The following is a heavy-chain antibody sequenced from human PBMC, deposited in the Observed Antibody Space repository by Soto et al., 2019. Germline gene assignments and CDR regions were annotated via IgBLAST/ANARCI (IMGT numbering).Heavy chain of an antibody. V-gene: IGHV4-31*03. CDR2: IYYTGST. J-gene: IGHJ4*02. CDR1: GASIRSGGYY. Sequence: QVQMQESGPGLVKPSQTLSLTCSVSGASIRSGGYYWSWLRQSPGKGLEWIGHIYYTGSTFYSPSLKSRLTISLDTSKNQFSLDLRSVXXADTAMYYCARIEMASIKWGRGTLVTVAX. CDR3: ARIEMASIK.